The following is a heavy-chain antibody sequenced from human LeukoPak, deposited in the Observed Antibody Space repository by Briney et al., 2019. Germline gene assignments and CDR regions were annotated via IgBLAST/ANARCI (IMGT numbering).Heavy chain of an antibody. Sequence: ASVKVSCKASGYTFTGYYMHWVRQAPGQGLEWMGWINPNSGGTKYAQKFQGWVTMTRDTSISTAYMELSRLKSDDTAVYYCVVVATDDPFDIWGQGTMVTVSS. D-gene: IGHD2-15*01. CDR1: GYTFTGYY. J-gene: IGHJ3*02. CDR3: VVVATDDPFDI. V-gene: IGHV1-2*04. CDR2: INPNSGGT.